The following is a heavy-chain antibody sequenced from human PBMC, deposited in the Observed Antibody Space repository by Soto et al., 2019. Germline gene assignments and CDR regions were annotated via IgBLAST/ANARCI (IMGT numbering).Heavy chain of an antibody. CDR3: ARLGGYCTITSCYGYYGMDV. V-gene: IGHV4-59*08. CDR2: IYYSGST. Sequence: SETLSLTCTVSGGSISSYYWSWIRQPPGKGLEWIGYIYYSGSTNYNPSLKSRVTISVDTSKTQFSLKVSSVTAADTAVYYCARLGGYCTITSCYGYYGMDVWGQGTTVT. CDR1: GGSISSYY. D-gene: IGHD2-2*01. J-gene: IGHJ6*02.